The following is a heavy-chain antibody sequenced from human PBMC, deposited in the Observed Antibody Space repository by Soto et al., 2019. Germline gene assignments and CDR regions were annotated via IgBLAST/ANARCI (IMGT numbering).Heavy chain of an antibody. Sequence: SETLSLTCTVSGGSISSSSYYWGWIRQPPGKGLEWIGSIYYSGSTYYNPSLKSRVTISVDTSKNQFSLKLSSVTAADTAVYYCARHNDYSRRGLRGYFDYWGQGTLVTVSS. J-gene: IGHJ4*02. V-gene: IGHV4-39*01. CDR3: ARHNDYSRRGLRGYFDY. D-gene: IGHD1-1*01. CDR1: GGSISSSSYY. CDR2: IYYSGST.